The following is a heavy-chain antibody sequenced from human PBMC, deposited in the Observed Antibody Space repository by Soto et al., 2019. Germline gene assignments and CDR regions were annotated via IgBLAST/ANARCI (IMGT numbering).Heavy chain of an antibody. Sequence: PSETLSLICVVSGNSISTTNWWSWVRQSPGKGLEWIGEIYHSGSTNYNPSLKSRVTISVDKSKNQFSLKLSSVTAADTAVYYCARDVGYHYDGSPSGQFDFWGQGTLVTVSS. CDR1: GNSISTTNW. V-gene: IGHV4-4*02. CDR2: IYHSGST. CDR3: ARDVGYHYDGSPSGQFDF. D-gene: IGHD3-22*01. J-gene: IGHJ4*02.